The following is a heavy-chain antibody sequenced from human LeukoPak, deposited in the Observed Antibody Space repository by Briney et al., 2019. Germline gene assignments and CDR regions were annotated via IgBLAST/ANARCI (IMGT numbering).Heavy chain of an antibody. D-gene: IGHD2-2*01. CDR1: GYTFTSYG. V-gene: IGHV1-18*01. CDR2: ISTYNGNT. J-gene: IGHJ6*04. CDR3: ARDREVLLCSSSTCYGSGMDV. Sequence: ASVMVSSKASGYTFTSYGISWARQAPGQGLEWMGWISTYNGNTKYAQNLQGRVTMTTDTSTSTAYMELRSLRSDDTAVYYCARDREVLLCSSSTCYGSGMDVWGKGTTVIVSS.